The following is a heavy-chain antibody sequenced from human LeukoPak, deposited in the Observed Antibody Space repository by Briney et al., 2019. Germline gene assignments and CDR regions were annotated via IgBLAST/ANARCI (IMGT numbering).Heavy chain of an antibody. V-gene: IGHV1-18*04. CDR3: ARCPYYYDSSGYDY. CDR1: GYTFTSYY. D-gene: IGHD3-22*01. J-gene: IGHJ4*02. Sequence: GASVKVSCKASGYTFTSYYMHWVRQAPGQGLEWMGWISAYNGNTNYAQKLQGRVTMTTDTSTSTAYMELRSLRSDDTAVYYCARCPYYYDSSGYDYWGQGTLVTVSS. CDR2: ISAYNGNT.